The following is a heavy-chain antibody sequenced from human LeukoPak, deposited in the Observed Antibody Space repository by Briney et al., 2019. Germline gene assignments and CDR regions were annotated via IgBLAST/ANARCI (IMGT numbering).Heavy chain of an antibody. CDR2: INPSSGGT. J-gene: IGHJ4*02. Sequence: ASVKVSCKASGYTFSGYYINWVRQAPGQGLEWMGWINPSSGGTNYAQELQGRVTMARDTSISTAYMELSRLRSDDTAVYYCATGVEVFDYWGQGTLVTVSS. V-gene: IGHV1-2*02. CDR1: GYTFSGYY. D-gene: IGHD2-15*01. CDR3: ATGVEVFDY.